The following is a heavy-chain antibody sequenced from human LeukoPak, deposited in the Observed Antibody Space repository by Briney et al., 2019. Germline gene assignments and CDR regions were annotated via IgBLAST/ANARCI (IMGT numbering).Heavy chain of an antibody. CDR1: GGSISSYY. D-gene: IGHD1-26*01. V-gene: IGHV4-4*07. CDR3: ARERQWEPTTSDAFDI. Sequence: SETLSLTRTVSGGSISSYYWSWIRQPAGKGLEWIGRIYTSGSTNYNPSLKSRVTMSVDTSKNQFSLKLSSVTAADTAVYYCARERQWEPTTSDAFDIWGQGTMVTVSS. CDR2: IYTSGST. J-gene: IGHJ3*02.